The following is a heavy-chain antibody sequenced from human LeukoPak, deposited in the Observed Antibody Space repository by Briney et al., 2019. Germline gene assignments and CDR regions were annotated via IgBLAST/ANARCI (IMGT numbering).Heavy chain of an antibody. V-gene: IGHV3-30*02. CDR3: ARVFGGVIADY. Sequence: GGSLRLSCAASGFTFSNYGMHWVRLAPGKGLEWVAFIRYDGSIKYYVDSVKGRFTVSRDNSKNTLYLQMNSLRAEDTAVYYCARVFGGVIADYWGQGTLVTVSS. CDR2: IRYDGSIK. J-gene: IGHJ4*02. D-gene: IGHD3-16*02. CDR1: GFTFSNYG.